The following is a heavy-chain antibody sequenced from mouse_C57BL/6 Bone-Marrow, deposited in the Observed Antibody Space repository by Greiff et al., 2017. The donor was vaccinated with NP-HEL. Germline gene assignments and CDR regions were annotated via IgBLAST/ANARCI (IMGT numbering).Heavy chain of an antibody. J-gene: IGHJ2*01. CDR2: IRSKSNNYAT. V-gene: IGHV10-1*01. CDR3: VRELGRRGYYFDY. CDR1: GFSFNTYA. D-gene: IGHD4-1*01. Sequence: EVQGVESGGGLVQPKGSLKLSCAASGFSFNTYAMNWVRQAPGKGLEWVASIRSKSNNYATYYADSVKDRFTISRDDSESMLYLQMNNLKTEDTAMYCCVRELGRRGYYFDYWGQGTTLTVSS.